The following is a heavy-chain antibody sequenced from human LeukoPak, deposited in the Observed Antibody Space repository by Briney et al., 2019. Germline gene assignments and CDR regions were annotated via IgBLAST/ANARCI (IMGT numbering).Heavy chain of an antibody. CDR2: ISYDGSNK. CDR3: AGSGYSYGPDY. Sequence: GGSLRLSCAASGFTFSSYAMHWVRQAPGKGLEWVAVISYDGSNKYYADSVKGRFTISRDNSKNTLYLQMNSLRAEDTAVYYCAGSGYSYGPDYWGRGTLVTVSS. D-gene: IGHD5-18*01. J-gene: IGHJ4*02. CDR1: GFTFSSYA. V-gene: IGHV3-30-3*01.